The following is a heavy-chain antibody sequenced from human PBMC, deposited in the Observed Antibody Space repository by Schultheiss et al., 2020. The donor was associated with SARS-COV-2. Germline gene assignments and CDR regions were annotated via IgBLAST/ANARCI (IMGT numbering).Heavy chain of an antibody. CDR1: GFTFSSYA. J-gene: IGHJ6*02. CDR2: ISGSGGST. D-gene: IGHD2/OR15-2a*01. CDR3: ARAADSTRKGSYYYYYGMDV. Sequence: GGSLRLSCAASGFTFSSYAMSWVRQAPGKGLEWVSAISGSGGSTYYADSVKGRFTISRDNSKNTLYLQMNSLRAEDTAVYYCARAADSTRKGSYYYYYGMDVWGQGTTVTVSS. V-gene: IGHV3-23*01.